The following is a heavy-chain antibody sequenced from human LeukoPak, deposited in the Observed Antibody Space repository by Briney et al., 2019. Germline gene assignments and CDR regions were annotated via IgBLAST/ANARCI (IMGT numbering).Heavy chain of an antibody. CDR2: IYSGGST. D-gene: IGHD3-16*01. Sequence: GGSLRLSCAASGFTVSSNYMSWVRQAPGKGLEWVSVIYSGGSTYYADSVKGRFTISSDNSKNTLYLQMNSLRGEDTAVYYCASSLAMIAFGGVSTGWGAFDIWGQGTMVTVSS. CDR1: GFTVSSNY. CDR3: ASSLAMIAFGGVSTGWGAFDI. V-gene: IGHV3-66*01. J-gene: IGHJ3*02.